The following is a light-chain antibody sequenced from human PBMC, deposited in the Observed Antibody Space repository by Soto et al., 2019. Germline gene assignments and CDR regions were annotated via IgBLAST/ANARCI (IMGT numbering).Light chain of an antibody. CDR3: QQYGSSLWT. J-gene: IGKJ1*01. CDR1: QSVSSSY. CDR2: DAS. V-gene: IGKV3-20*01. Sequence: EIVLTQSPGTLSLSPGEKATLSCRASQSVSSSYLAWYQQKPGQAPRLLLYDASSRATGTPDRFSGSGSGTDFTLTISRLEPEDVAVYYCQQYGSSLWTFGQGTKVEIK.